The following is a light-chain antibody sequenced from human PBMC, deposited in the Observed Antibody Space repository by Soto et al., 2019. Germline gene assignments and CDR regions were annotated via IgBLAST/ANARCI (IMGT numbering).Light chain of an antibody. CDR1: QSVSSN. CDR2: GAS. V-gene: IGKV3-15*01. CDR3: QQYNKWPPWT. Sequence: EIVMTQSPATLSVSPGERATLSCRASQSVSSNLAWYQQKRGQAPRLLIYGASTRATGNPARFSGSGSGTEFTLTISSLQSEDFAVYYCQQYNKWPPWTFGQGTKVEIK. J-gene: IGKJ1*01.